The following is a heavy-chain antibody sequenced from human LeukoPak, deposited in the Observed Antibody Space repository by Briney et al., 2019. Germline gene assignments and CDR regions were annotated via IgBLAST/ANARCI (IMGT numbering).Heavy chain of an antibody. CDR2: IYYSGST. CDR3: ARLLSGAINFDY. J-gene: IGHJ4*02. V-gene: IGHV4-59*01. D-gene: IGHD2-21*01. CDR1: GGSISNYY. Sequence: SETLSLTCTVSGGSISNYYWSWIRQPPGKGLEWIGYIYYSGSTNYNPSLKSRVTISVDTSKNQFSLKLSSVTAADTAMYYCARLLSGAINFDYWGQGTLVTVSS.